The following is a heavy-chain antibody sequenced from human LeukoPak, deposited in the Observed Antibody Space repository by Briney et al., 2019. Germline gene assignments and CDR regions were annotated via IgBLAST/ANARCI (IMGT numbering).Heavy chain of an antibody. V-gene: IGHV3-21*01. CDR2: ISSSSSYI. J-gene: IGHJ4*02. Sequence: GGSLRLSCAASGFTFSSYSMNWVRQAPGKGLEWVSSISSSSSYIYYADSVKGRFTISRDNAKNSLYLQMNSLRAEDTAVYYCASNYYDSSGQLLSYWGQGNLVTVSS. CDR3: ASNYYDSSGQLLSY. D-gene: IGHD3-22*01. CDR1: GFTFSSYS.